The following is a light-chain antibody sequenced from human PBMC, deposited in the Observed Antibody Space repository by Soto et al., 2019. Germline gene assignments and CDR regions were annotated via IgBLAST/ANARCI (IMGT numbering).Light chain of an antibody. CDR2: WAS. V-gene: IGKV4-1*01. Sequence: IVMTQCRDSLAVSLGERATINCKSSQSVLYSSNNKNYLAWYQQKPGQPPKLFIYWASTRESGVPDRFSGSGSGTDFTLTISSLQAEDVEVYYCQQYYSTRTFGQGTKVDIK. CDR3: QQYYSTRT. CDR1: QSVLYSSNNKNY. J-gene: IGKJ1*01.